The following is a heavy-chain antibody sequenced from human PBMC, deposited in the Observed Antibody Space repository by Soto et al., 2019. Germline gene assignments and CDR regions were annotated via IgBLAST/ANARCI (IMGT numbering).Heavy chain of an antibody. Sequence: ASVKVSCEASGGTFSSYAISWVRQAPGQGLEWMGGIIPIFGTANYAQKFQGRVTITADESTSTAYMELSSLRSEDTAVYYCARDSYGQPYNWFDPWGQGTLVTVSS. J-gene: IGHJ5*02. V-gene: IGHV1-69*13. D-gene: IGHD4-17*01. CDR1: GGTFSSYA. CDR2: IIPIFGTA. CDR3: ARDSYGQPYNWFDP.